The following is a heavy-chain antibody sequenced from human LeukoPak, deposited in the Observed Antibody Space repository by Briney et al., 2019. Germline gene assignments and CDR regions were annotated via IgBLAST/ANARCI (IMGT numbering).Heavy chain of an antibody. CDR2: IYHSGST. V-gene: IGHV4-30-2*01. Sequence: SQTLSLTCTVSGGSISSGGYYWSWIRQPPGKGLEWIGYIYHSGSTYYNPSLKSRVTISVDRSKNQFSLKLSSVTAADTAVYYCARALFRGGWFGPWGRGTLVTVSS. CDR3: ARALFRGGWFGP. D-gene: IGHD3-10*01. J-gene: IGHJ5*02. CDR1: GGSISSGGYY.